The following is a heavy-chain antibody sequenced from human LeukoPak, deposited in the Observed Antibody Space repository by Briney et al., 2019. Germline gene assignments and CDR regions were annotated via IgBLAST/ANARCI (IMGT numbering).Heavy chain of an antibody. CDR1: GFSFSNYK. J-gene: IGHJ4*02. CDR2: ISSSSSYK. D-gene: IGHD5-18*01. CDR3: ARARNTPMGYPLDY. V-gene: IGHV3-21*01. Sequence: RPGGSLRLSCEGSGFSFSNYKINWVRRAPGKGLEWVSSISSSSSYKYYADSVKGRFTISRDNAKNSLDLQMNSLRAEDTAVYYCARARNTPMGYPLDYWGQGTLVTVSS.